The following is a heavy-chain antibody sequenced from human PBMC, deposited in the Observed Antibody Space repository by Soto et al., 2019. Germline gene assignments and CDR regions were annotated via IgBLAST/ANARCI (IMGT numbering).Heavy chain of an antibody. J-gene: IGHJ4*02. CDR3: ASLEMITFGGVIFPVCFDY. CDR1: GGSISSSSYY. CDR2: IYYSGST. Sequence: QLQLHESGPGLVKPSETLSLTCTVSGGSISSSSYYWGWIRQPPGKGLEWIGSIYYSGSTYYNPSPKSRVTISVDTSKNQSSLKLSSVTSADTAVYYCASLEMITFGGVIFPVCFDYWGQGTLVTVSS. D-gene: IGHD3-16*02. V-gene: IGHV4-39*01.